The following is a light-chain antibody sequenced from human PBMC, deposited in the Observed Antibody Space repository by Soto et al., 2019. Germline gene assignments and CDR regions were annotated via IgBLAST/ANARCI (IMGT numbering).Light chain of an antibody. J-gene: IGKJ1*01. Sequence: DLQMTQSPSTLSVSVGDRVTITCRASQTISSWLAWYQQKPGKAPKLLIYKASTLKSGVPSRFSGSGSGTEFTLTISSLQPDDCATYYCQHYNSYSEAFGQGTKVELK. V-gene: IGKV1-5*03. CDR3: QHYNSYSEA. CDR2: KAS. CDR1: QTISSW.